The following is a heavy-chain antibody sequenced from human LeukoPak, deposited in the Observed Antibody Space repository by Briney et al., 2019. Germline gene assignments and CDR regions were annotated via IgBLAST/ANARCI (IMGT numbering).Heavy chain of an antibody. Sequence: SQTLSLTCTVSGGSISSGGYYWSWIRQHPGKGLEWIGYIYHSGSTYYNPSLKSRVTISVDRSKNQFSLKLSSVTAADTAVYYCARGITVTKLDYWGQGTLVTVSS. CDR1: GGSISSGGYY. V-gene: IGHV4-30-2*01. CDR2: IYHSGST. J-gene: IGHJ4*02. CDR3: ARGITVTKLDY. D-gene: IGHD4-17*01.